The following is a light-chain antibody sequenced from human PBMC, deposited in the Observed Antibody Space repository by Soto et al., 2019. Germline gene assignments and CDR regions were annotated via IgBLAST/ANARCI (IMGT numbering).Light chain of an antibody. Sequence: QSVLTQPPSASGTPGQRITISCSGSSSNIRGSDVYWYQQLPGTAPKLLIRKNNQRPSGVPDRFSGSKSGTSASLAISGLRSEDEADYYCAAGDGSLSGYVFGAGNKLTVL. J-gene: IGLJ1*01. CDR2: KNN. CDR3: AAGDGSLSGYV. V-gene: IGLV1-47*01. CDR1: SSNIRGSD.